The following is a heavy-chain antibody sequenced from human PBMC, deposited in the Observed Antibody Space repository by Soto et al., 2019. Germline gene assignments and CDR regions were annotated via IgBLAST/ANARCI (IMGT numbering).Heavy chain of an antibody. CDR1: GFIFSSYG. CDR3: ARDPGSSTRRHFCYMDV. CDR2: IWFDGSNK. J-gene: IGHJ6*03. V-gene: IGHV3-33*01. D-gene: IGHD2-2*01. Sequence: QVQLVESGGGVVQPGRSLRLSCAASGFIFSSYGMHWVRQTPGKGLEWVAVIWFDGSNKYYADSVKGRFTISRDNSKNTLYLQMGSLRAEDTALYYCARDPGSSTRRHFCYMDVWGKGTTVTVSS.